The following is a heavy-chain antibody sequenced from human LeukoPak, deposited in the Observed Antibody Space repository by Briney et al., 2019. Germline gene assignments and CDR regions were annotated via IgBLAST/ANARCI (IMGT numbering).Heavy chain of an antibody. J-gene: IGHJ3*02. D-gene: IGHD3-10*01. V-gene: IGHV2-5*02. Sequence: SGPTLVKPTQTLTLTCTFSGFSLSTSGVGVGWIRQPPGKALEWLALIYWDDDKRYSPSLKSRLTITKDTSKNQVVLTMTNMDPVDTATYYCALSVYGSGSYYRFWDAFDIWGQGTMVTVSS. CDR2: IYWDDDK. CDR3: ALSVYGSGSYYRFWDAFDI. CDR1: GFSLSTSGVG.